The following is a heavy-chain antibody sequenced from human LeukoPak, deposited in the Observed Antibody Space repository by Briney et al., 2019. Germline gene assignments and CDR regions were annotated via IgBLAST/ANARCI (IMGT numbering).Heavy chain of an antibody. J-gene: IGHJ3*02. V-gene: IGHV3-30*18. CDR2: ISYDGSNT. Sequence: PGGSLRLSCAASGFTFSSYGMHWVRQAPGKGLEWVAVISYDGSNTYYADSVKGRFTISRDNSKNTLYLQMNSLRAEDTAVYYCAKDLSPYGSGSYAAFDIWGQGTMVTVSS. D-gene: IGHD3-10*01. CDR1: GFTFSSYG. CDR3: AKDLSPYGSGSYAAFDI.